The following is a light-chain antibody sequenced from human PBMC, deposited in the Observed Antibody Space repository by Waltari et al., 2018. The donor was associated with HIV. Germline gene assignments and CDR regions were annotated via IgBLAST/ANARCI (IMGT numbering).Light chain of an antibody. Sequence: DVVMTQFPDSLAVSLGERATVNCRSNQSLLYNVNNKTYLAWYQQKSGQPPKLIIYWASTRESGVPDRFSGIGSGTDFTLTIDGLRAEDVAVYYCQHYFSTPLTFGGGTRVEIK. CDR1: QSLLYNVNNKTY. CDR3: QHYFSTPLT. V-gene: IGKV4-1*01. J-gene: IGKJ4*01. CDR2: WAS.